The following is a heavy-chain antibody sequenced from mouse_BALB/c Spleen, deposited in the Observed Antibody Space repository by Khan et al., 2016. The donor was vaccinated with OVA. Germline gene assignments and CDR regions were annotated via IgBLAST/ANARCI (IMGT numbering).Heavy chain of an antibody. CDR1: GFTFSTYG. D-gene: IGHD1-1*01. CDR3: ARHWVGIMDY. V-gene: IGHV5-6*01. J-gene: IGHJ4*01. Sequence: EVELVESGGDLVKPGGSLKLSCAASGFTFSTYGMSWVRQTPDKRLEWVATISSAGTFTSYPDSVKGRFTISRDNAKNTLYLQVNSLRSEDTAMYYCARHWVGIMDYWGQGTSLTVSS. CDR2: ISSAGTFT.